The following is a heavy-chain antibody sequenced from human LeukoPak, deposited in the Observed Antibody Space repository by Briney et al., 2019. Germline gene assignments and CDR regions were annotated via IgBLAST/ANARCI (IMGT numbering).Heavy chain of an antibody. D-gene: IGHD6-6*01. CDR2: IYHSGST. V-gene: IGHV4-39*01. CDR1: GGSISSSNYY. J-gene: IGHJ4*02. CDR3: ASPSSSSSTYDY. Sequence: PSETLSLTCTVSGGSISSSNYYWGWNRQPPGKGLEWIGSIYHSGSTYYNPSLKSRVTISVDTSKNQFSLKLSSVTAADTAVYYCASPSSSSSTYDYWGQGTLVTVSS.